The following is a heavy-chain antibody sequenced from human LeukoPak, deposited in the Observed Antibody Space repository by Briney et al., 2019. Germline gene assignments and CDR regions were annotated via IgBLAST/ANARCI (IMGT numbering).Heavy chain of an antibody. Sequence: SGGSLRLSCAASGFTFSSYEMNWVRQAPGKGLEWVSYISSSGSTIYYADSVKGRFTISRDNAKNSMYLQMNSLRAEDTAVYYCARVPSSGLEYYFDYWGQGTLVTVSS. D-gene: IGHD3-16*02. V-gene: IGHV3-48*03. CDR3: ARVPSSGLEYYFDY. CDR1: GFTFSSYE. CDR2: ISSSGSTI. J-gene: IGHJ4*02.